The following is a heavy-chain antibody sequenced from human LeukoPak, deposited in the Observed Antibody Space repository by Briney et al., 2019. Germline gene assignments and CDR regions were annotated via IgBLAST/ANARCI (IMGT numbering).Heavy chain of an antibody. J-gene: IGHJ4*02. D-gene: IGHD3-16*01. CDR3: AMRGVIPSHFDY. CDR2: TSAYTGNT. V-gene: IGHV1-18*01. CDR1: GYSFITSG. Sequence: GASVKVSCKVSGYSFITSGISWVRQAPGQGLEWMGRTSAYTGNTDYAQNLQDRVTMTIDTSTKTAYMELRSLTSDDTAVYYCAMRGVIPSHFDYWGQGTLVTVSS.